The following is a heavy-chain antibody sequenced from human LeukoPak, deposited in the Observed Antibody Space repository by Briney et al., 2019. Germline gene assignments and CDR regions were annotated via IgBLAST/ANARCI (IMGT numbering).Heavy chain of an antibody. CDR2: IYYSGST. CDR3: ARGPTVTGDAFDI. CDR1: GGSISSYY. J-gene: IGHJ3*02. Sequence: SETLSLTCAVYGGSISSYYWSWIRQPPGKGLEWIGYIYYSGSTYYNPSLKSRVTISVDTSKNQFSLKLSSVTAADTAVYYFARGPTVTGDAFDIWGQGTMVTVSS. D-gene: IGHD4-17*01. V-gene: IGHV4-59*01.